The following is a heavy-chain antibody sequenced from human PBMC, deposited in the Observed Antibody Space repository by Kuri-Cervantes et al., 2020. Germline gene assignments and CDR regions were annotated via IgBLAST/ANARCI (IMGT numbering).Heavy chain of an antibody. Sequence: ASVKVSCKASGYTFTSYGISWVRQAPGQGPEWMGWISAYNGNTNYAQKLQGRVTMTTDTSTSTAYMELRSLRSGDTAVYYCARVEDRPTYHRYFDYWGQGTLVTVSS. D-gene: IGHD2-21*01. CDR3: ARVEDRPTYHRYFDY. CDR1: GYTFTSYG. CDR2: ISAYNGNT. J-gene: IGHJ4*02. V-gene: IGHV1-18*01.